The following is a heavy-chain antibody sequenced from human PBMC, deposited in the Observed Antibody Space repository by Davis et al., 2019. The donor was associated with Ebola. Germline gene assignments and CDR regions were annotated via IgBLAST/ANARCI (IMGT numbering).Heavy chain of an antibody. D-gene: IGHD3-22*01. J-gene: IGHJ4*02. CDR2: ISGSGGST. Sequence: PGGSLRLSCAASGFTFSSYAMSWVRQAPGKGLEWVSAISGSGGSTYYADSVKGRFTISRDNSKNTLYLQMNSLRAEDTAVYYCARGNYDSSGYYHTFDYWGQGTLVTVSS. CDR1: GFTFSSYA. CDR3: ARGNYDSSGYYHTFDY. V-gene: IGHV3-23*01.